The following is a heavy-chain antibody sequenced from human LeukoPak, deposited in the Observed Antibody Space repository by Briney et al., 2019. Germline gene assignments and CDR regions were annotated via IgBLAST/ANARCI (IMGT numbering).Heavy chain of an antibody. CDR2: INSDGSST. V-gene: IGHV3-74*01. J-gene: IGHJ6*02. CDR1: GFTFSSYW. Sequence: GGSLRLSCAASGFTFSSYWMHWVRQAPGKGLVWVSRINSDGSSTSYADSVKGRFTISRDNTKNTLYLQMNSLKAKDTAVYYCARDHLPLRYYYYYGMDVWGQGTTVTVSS. D-gene: IGHD4-17*01. CDR3: ARDHLPLRYYYYYGMDV.